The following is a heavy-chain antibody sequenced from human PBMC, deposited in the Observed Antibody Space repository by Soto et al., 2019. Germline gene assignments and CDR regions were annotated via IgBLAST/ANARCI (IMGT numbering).Heavy chain of an antibody. D-gene: IGHD3-3*01. CDR1: GFTFRSYD. CDR2: ITYDGSNK. CDR3: VRRQYDFGAQ. J-gene: IGHJ4*02. V-gene: IGHV3-30*03. Sequence: QVQLVESGGGVVQPGRSLRLSCVVSGFTFRSYDMHWVRQAPGKGLEWVALITYDGSNKYYADSVKGRFTVSRDNSKNTQYLQMNSLRAEDSAVYYCVRRQYDFGAQWGKGTLVTVSS.